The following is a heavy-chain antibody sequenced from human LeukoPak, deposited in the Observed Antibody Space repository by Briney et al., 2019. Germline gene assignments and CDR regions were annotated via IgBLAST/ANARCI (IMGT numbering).Heavy chain of an antibody. CDR3: ARDRGTNIVTAGLRPGYIDC. CDR1: GFTFNTYG. CDR2: IWYDGSNK. J-gene: IGHJ4*02. Sequence: GRSLRLSCAAAGFTFNTYGMPWLRQAPGKGLEWVALIWYDGSNKYYADSVKGRFTISRDNSRDTLFLQMNSLRVEDSAVYYCARDRGTNIVTAGLRPGYIDCWGQGTLVTVSS. V-gene: IGHV3-33*01. D-gene: IGHD2-21*02.